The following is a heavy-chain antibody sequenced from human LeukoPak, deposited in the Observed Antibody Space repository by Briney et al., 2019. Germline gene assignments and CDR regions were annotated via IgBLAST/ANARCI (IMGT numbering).Heavy chain of an antibody. V-gene: IGHV1-8*01. CDR3: ARGKSSGWLRVYYYYGMDV. Sequence: ASVKVSCKASGYTFTSYDINWVRQAPGQGLEWMGWTNPNSGNTGYARKFQGRVTMTRNTSISTAYMELSSLRSEDTAVYYCARGKSSGWLRVYYYYGMDVWGQGTTVTVSS. CDR1: GYTFTSYD. CDR2: TNPNSGNT. D-gene: IGHD6-19*01. J-gene: IGHJ6*02.